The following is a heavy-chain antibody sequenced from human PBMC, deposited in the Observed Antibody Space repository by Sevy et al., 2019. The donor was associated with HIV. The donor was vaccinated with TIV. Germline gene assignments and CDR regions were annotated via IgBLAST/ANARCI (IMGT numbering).Heavy chain of an antibody. V-gene: IGHV3-53*01. D-gene: IGHD3-9*01. CDR1: GFTVSSNY. CDR3: ARVGNYDILTGLGTCYYYGMVV. Sequence: GGSLRLSCAASGFTVSSNYMSWVRQAPGKGLEWVSVIYSGGSTYYADSVKGRITISRDNSKNTLYLQMNSLRAEDTAMYYCARVGNYDILTGLGTCYYYGMVVWGQGTTVTVSS. CDR2: IYSGGST. J-gene: IGHJ6*02.